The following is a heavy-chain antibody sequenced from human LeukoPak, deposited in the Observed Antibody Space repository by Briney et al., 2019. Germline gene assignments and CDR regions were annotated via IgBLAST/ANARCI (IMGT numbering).Heavy chain of an antibody. CDR3: ASGYYDILTGYYNYFDY. CDR1: GGSISSGGYY. CDR2: IYYSGST. J-gene: IGHJ4*02. Sequence: SQTLSLTCTVSGGSISSGGYYWSWIRQHPGKGLEWIGYIYYSGSTYYHPPLKSRVTISVDTSKNQFSLKLSSVTAADTAVYYCASGYYDILTGYYNYFDYWGQGTLVTVSS. V-gene: IGHV4-31*03. D-gene: IGHD3-9*01.